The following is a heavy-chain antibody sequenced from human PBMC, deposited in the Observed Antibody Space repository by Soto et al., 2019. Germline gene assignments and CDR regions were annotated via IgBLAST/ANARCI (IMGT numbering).Heavy chain of an antibody. D-gene: IGHD3-10*01. Sequence: SETLSLTCAVYGLSFSGYYWSWVLQPPGKGLEWIGEINHSGSTNYNPSLKSRVTISVDTSKNQFSLKLSSVTAADTAVYYCERASYSYGSFMEVWGQGNTVTVSS. CDR3: ERASYSYGSFMEV. CDR1: GLSFSGYY. V-gene: IGHV4-34*01. CDR2: INHSGST. J-gene: IGHJ6*01.